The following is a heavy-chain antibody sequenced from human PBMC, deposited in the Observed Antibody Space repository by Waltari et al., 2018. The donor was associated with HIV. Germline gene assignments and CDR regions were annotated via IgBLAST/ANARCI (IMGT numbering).Heavy chain of an antibody. D-gene: IGHD3-16*01. CDR2: LNPSSGKT. CDR1: GYTITGYF. V-gene: IGHV1-2*06. CDR3: ARDMGPFNN. J-gene: IGHJ4*02. Sequence: QVQLVQSGAEGKKPGASVKVSCKASGYTITGYFLHWVRQAPGQGLEWMGRLNPSSGKTNYAQKFQGRVTMTSDTSINTAYMELSSLRSDDTAVYYCARDMGPFNNWGQGTLVTVSS.